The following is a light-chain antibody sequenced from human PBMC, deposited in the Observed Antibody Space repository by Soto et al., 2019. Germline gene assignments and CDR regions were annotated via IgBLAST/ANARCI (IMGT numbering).Light chain of an antibody. J-gene: IGLJ1*01. CDR2: EVS. CDR1: SSDVGLFNY. V-gene: IGLV2-14*01. CDR3: CSYTSSSTLV. Sequence: QSALTQPASVSGSPGQSISISCTGTSSDVGLFNYVSWYQQHPGKAPKVIIYEVSNRPSGVSNRFSGSKSGNTASLTISGLQVEDEADYYCCSYTSSSTLVFGTGTKLTVL.